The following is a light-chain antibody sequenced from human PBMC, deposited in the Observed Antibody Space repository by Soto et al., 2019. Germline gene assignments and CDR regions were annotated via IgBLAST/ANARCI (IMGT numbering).Light chain of an antibody. CDR1: SGDVGGYNY. CDR2: DVN. J-gene: IGLJ1*01. CDR3: FSYAGSYRGV. Sequence: QSALTQPRSVSGSPGQSVTISCTGTSGDVGGYNYVSWYQHPGKAPKLMIYDVNKRPSGVPDRFSGSKSGNTASLTISGLQAEEEADYYCFSYAGSYRGVFGTGTKLTVL. V-gene: IGLV2-11*01.